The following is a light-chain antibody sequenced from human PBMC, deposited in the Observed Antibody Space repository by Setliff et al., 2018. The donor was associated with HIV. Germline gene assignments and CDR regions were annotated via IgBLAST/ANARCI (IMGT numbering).Light chain of an antibody. CDR1: SSDVGAYNY. J-gene: IGLJ1*01. CDR3: CSYVNSGICV. CDR2: DVN. Sequence: QSALTQPASVSGSPGQAITISCSGTSSDVGAYNYVSWYQQHPGKAPKVMIYDVNKWPSGVSNRFSGSKSGNTASLTISGLQAEDEADYYCCSYVNSGICVFGTGTKVTVL. V-gene: IGLV2-23*02.